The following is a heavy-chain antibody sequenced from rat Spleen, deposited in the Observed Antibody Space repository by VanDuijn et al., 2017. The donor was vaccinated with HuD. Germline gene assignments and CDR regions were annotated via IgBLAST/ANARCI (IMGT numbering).Heavy chain of an antibody. CDR2: ISPSGGST. CDR1: GFTFSNYD. Sequence: EVQLVESGGGFVQPGRSMKLSCAASGFTFSNYDMAWVRQAPTKGLEWVASISPSGGSTYYRDSVKGRFTVSRDTAKSTLFLQMDSLRSEDTATYYCTRHPDYSNYFDYWGQGVMVTVSS. J-gene: IGHJ2*01. CDR3: TRHPDYSNYFDY. V-gene: IGHV5-25*01. D-gene: IGHD1-1*01.